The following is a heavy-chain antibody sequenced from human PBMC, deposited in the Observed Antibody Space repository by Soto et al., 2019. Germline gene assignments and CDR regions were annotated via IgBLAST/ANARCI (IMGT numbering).Heavy chain of an antibody. CDR2: INAGNGNT. D-gene: IGHD3-10*01. J-gene: IGHJ3*02. V-gene: IGHV1-3*01. CDR3: ARDPRKGWFGDPDAFDI. CDR1: GYTFTSYA. Sequence: QVQLVQSGAEVKKPGASVKVSCKASGYTFTSYAMHWVRQAPGQRLEWMGWINAGNGNTKYSQKFQGRVTITRDTSASTAYMELSSLRSEDTAVYYCARDPRKGWFGDPDAFDIWGQGTMVTVSS.